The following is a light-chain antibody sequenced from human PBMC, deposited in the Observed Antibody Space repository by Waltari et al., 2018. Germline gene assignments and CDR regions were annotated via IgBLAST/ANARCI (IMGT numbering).Light chain of an antibody. CDR1: TSDIGSYTF. Sequence: QSALTQPASVSGTPGQSIAISCTGTTSDIGSYTFVSWYQHHPGKAPKFLLYHVKKRPSGVSDRFSGSQSGKPASLTISGLQAEDEADYYCSSYSSRSTLIFGGGTKLTVL. CDR2: HVK. J-gene: IGLJ2*01. V-gene: IGLV2-14*03. CDR3: SSYSSRSTLI.